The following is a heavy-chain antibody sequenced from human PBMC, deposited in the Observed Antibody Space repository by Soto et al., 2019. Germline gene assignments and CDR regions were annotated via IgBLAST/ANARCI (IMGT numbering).Heavy chain of an antibody. CDR1: GYTFTSYG. CDR2: IRAYNGNT. CDR3: ARDIQTYCRGGSCYSGGYFDS. D-gene: IGHD2-15*01. V-gene: IGHV1-18*01. Sequence: QVQLVQSGAEVKKPGASVKVSCKASGYTFTSYGISWVRQAPGQGLEWMGWIRAYNGNTNYAQKLQGRVTMTTYTSTSRVYMELRSLGSDDTAVDYCARDIQTYCRGGSCYSGGYFDSWGQGTVVTVCS. J-gene: IGHJ4*02.